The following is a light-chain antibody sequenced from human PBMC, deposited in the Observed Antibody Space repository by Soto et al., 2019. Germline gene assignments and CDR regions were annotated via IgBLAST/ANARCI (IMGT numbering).Light chain of an antibody. CDR1: HFVSSN. CDR3: QQYDDWPPMYT. CDR2: GAS. J-gene: IGKJ2*01. Sequence: EIVMTQSPATLSVSPGERATLSCRASHFVSSNLAWYQQRPGQAPRLLIYGASTRATGIPARFSGSGSGTDFTLTISSLQSEDFAVYYCQQYDDWPPMYTFGQGTKVDIK. V-gene: IGKV3-15*01.